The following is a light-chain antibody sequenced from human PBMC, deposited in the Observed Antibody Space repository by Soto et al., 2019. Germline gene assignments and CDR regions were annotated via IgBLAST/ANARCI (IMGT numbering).Light chain of an antibody. J-gene: IGKJ2*01. CDR2: WAS. V-gene: IGKV4-1*01. CDR1: QSVLYSSNNNKY. CDR3: QQYYTIPYT. Sequence: DIVMTQSPDSLAVSLGERATINCKSSQSVLYSSNNNKYLAWFQQKPGQPPKLLIYWASTRDSGVPDRFSGRGSGKEVTLTLRRLEAEDGAVYYCQQYYTIPYTFGQGTKVEIK.